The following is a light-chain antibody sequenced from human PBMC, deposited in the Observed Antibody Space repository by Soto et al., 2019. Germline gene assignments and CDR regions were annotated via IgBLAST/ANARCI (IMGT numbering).Light chain of an antibody. CDR3: KQQSSGPGT. V-gene: IGKV3-11*01. CDR1: QSVSSY. Sequence: EIVLTQSPATLSLSPGERATLSCRASQSVSSYFAWYQQKPGQAPRLLIYDASNRATGIPPRFSGSGSGTDFLPTITSLEPEDLAFYSCKQQSSGPGTFGKGTKVNIK. J-gene: IGKJ1*01. CDR2: DAS.